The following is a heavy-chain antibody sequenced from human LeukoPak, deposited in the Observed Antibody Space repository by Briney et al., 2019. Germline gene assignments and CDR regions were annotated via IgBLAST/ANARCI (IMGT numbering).Heavy chain of an antibody. CDR3: ARGQRFLDRVNHYFDY. CDR2: VFYTGST. CDR1: GGSITTHY. J-gene: IGHJ4*02. V-gene: IGHV4-59*11. D-gene: IGHD3-3*01. Sequence: PSETLSLTCTVSGGSITTHYWTWIRQPPGKGLEWIGHVFYTGSTNYNPSLESRVTISADRSKNQFSLRLSSVTAADTAVYYCARGQRFLDRVNHYFDYWGQGTLVTVSS.